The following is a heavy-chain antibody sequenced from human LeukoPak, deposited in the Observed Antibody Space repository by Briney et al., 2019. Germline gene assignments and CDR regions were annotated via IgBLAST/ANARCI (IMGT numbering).Heavy chain of an antibody. D-gene: IGHD3-10*01. J-gene: IGHJ3*02. CDR1: GGSISSSSYC. Sequence: SETLSLTCTVSGGSISSSSYCWGWIRQPPGKGLEWIGSIYYSGSTYYNPSLKSRVTISVDTSKNQFSLKLSSVTAADTAVYYCARRGPMVRGPDDAFDIWGQGTVVTVSS. V-gene: IGHV4-39*07. CDR3: ARRGPMVRGPDDAFDI. CDR2: IYYSGST.